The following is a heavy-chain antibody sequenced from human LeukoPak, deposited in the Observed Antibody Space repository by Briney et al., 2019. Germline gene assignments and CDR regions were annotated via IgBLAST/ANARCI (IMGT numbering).Heavy chain of an antibody. D-gene: IGHD6-19*01. CDR1: GFPFSSHW. Sequence: GGSLRLSCAASGFPFSSHWLSWFRQSPGKGLEWVAHINQDGSEKYYVDSVKGRFTISRDNARNSQYLQMNSLRAEGTAVYYCASGGGWVFNNWGQGTLVTVSS. J-gene: IGHJ4*02. CDR2: INQDGSEK. CDR3: ASGGGWVFNN. V-gene: IGHV3-7*01.